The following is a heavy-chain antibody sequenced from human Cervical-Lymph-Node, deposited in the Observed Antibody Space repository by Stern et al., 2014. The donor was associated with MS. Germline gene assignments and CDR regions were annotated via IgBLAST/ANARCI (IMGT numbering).Heavy chain of an antibody. CDR2: INPSGGTT. V-gene: IGHV1-46*01. CDR1: GYTFTSYY. D-gene: IGHD6-19*01. Sequence: QVQLVQSGAEVKKPGASVKVSCKASGYTFTSYYMHWVRQAPGQGLEWKGLINPSGGTTSHAQKFQGRVTMTRDTSTSTVYMELSSLRSEDTAVYYCAREVAGHRLGMMDVWGQGTTVTVSS. CDR3: AREVAGHRLGMMDV. J-gene: IGHJ6*02.